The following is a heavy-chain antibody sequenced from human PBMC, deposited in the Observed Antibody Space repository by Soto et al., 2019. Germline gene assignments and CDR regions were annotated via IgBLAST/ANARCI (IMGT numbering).Heavy chain of an antibody. J-gene: IGHJ4*02. V-gene: IGHV3-48*02. CDR3: ARDLSGGNPY. CDR1: GFFTFSRNS. CDR2: ISSSNIT. D-gene: IGHD2-15*01. Sequence: EVQLVESGGGLVQPGGSLRLSCVVSGFFTFSRNSLSWVRQAPGKGLEWIAYISSSNITYYADSVKGRFTISRDDAKNSLYLQMNSRRDEDTAVYYCARDLSGGNPYWGQGNRVTVSS.